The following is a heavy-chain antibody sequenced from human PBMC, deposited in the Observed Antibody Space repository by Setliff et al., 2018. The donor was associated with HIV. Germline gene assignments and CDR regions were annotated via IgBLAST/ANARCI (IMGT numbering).Heavy chain of an antibody. CDR2: INHSDTT. Sequence: PSETLSLTCAVYGESFSGYYWSWIRQPPGKGLEWIGEINHSDTTTYNPSLESRVTISVDTSKNQFSLNLGSVTAADTAVYYCARQNKDFADKPYYMDVWGKGTTVTVSS. CDR1: GESFSGYY. J-gene: IGHJ6*03. CDR3: ARQNKDFADKPYYMDV. V-gene: IGHV4-34*01.